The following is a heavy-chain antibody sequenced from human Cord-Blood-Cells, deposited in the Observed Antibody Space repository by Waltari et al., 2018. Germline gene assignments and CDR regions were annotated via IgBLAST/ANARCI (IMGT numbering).Heavy chain of an antibody. Sequence: QVQLQESGPGLVKPSETLSLTCTVSGGSISSHYWSWIRQPPGKGLEWIGYIYYSGITNYSPSLKMRGTISVDTSKNQFSRKLSSVTAADTAVYYWAREWELLHAFDIWGQGTMVTVSS. J-gene: IGHJ3*02. CDR1: GGSISSHY. CDR2: IYYSGIT. V-gene: IGHV4-59*11. CDR3: AREWELLHAFDI. D-gene: IGHD1-26*01.